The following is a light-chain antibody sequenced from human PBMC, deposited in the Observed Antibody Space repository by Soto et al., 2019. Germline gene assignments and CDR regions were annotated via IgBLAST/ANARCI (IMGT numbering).Light chain of an antibody. Sequence: PGERATLSCRTSQTVTANQLAWYQQKPGQAPRLLIYGVSTRAAGIPDRFGGSGSGTDFTLTISGLEPEDFAMYYCQSYTQSLWTFGQGTKVDIK. CDR1: QTVTANQ. CDR3: QSYTQSLWT. V-gene: IGKV3-20*01. J-gene: IGKJ1*01. CDR2: GVS.